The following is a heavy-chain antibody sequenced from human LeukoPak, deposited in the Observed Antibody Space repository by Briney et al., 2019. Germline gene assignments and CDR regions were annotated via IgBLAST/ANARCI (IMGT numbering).Heavy chain of an antibody. CDR3: ARRERHIVVVTAIRANSFDY. D-gene: IGHD2-21*02. J-gene: IGHJ4*01. V-gene: IGHV4-59*08. CDR2: IYYSGST. CDR1: GGSISSYY. Sequence: SETLSLACTVSGGSISSYYWSWIRQPPGKGLEWIGHIYYSGSTNYNPSLKSRFTISVDTSKNQFSLKLSSVTAADTAVYYRARRERHIVVVTAIRANSFDYWGQRTLLTVSS.